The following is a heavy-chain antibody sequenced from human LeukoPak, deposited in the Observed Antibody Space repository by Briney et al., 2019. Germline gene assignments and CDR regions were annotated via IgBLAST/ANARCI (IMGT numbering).Heavy chain of an antibody. CDR3: ARDRLWQQLATGASDY. CDR1: GFSFSTYS. D-gene: IGHD6-13*01. Sequence: GGSLRLSCAASGFSFSTYSMNWVRQAPGKGLEWVSYIRSSGSTIYYADSVKGRFTISRDNSKNTLSLQMNSLRAEDTAVYYCARDRLWQQLATGASDYWGQGTLVTVSS. CDR2: IRSSGSTI. J-gene: IGHJ4*02. V-gene: IGHV3-48*01.